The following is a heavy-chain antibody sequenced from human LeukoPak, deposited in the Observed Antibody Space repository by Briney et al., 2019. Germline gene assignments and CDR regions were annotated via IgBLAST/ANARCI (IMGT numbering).Heavy chain of an antibody. J-gene: IGHJ5*02. CDR1: GFTFSSYA. D-gene: IGHD2-15*01. V-gene: IGHV3-23*01. CDR3: STYCSGGSCYP. Sequence: GGSLRLSCAASGFTFSSYAMSWVRQAPGKGLEWVSAISGSGGSTYYAVSVKGRFTISRDNSKNTLYLQMNSLRAEDTAVYYCSTYCSGGSCYPWGQGTLVTVSS. CDR2: ISGSGGST.